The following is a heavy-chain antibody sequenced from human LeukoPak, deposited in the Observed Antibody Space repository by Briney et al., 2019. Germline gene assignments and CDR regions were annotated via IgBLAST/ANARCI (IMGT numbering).Heavy chain of an antibody. CDR2: IYYSGST. CDR1: GGSISSSSYY. J-gene: IGHJ6*03. Sequence: SETLSLTCTVSGGSISSSSYYWGWIRQPPGKGLEWIGSIYYSGSTNYNPSLKSRVTLSVDTSKSQVSLKLSSVTAADTAVYYCARLRSSLSAVADYYYMDVWGKGTTVTVSS. D-gene: IGHD2-15*01. V-gene: IGHV4-39*07. CDR3: ARLRSSLSAVADYYYMDV.